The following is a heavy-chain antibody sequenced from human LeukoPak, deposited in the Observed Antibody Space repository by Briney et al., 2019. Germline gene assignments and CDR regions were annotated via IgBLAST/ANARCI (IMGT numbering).Heavy chain of an antibody. V-gene: IGHV3-53*01. Sequence: GGSLRLSCAASGFTVNSNYMNYMSWVRQAPGKGLEWVSVIYSGGSGYYADSVKGRFTISRDNSKNTLYLQMNSLRAEDTAVYYCARDGTNYYDSSGYTIFDYWGQGTLVTVSS. CDR1: GFTVNSNYMNY. D-gene: IGHD3-22*01. CDR2: IYSGGSG. CDR3: ARDGTNYYDSSGYTIFDY. J-gene: IGHJ4*02.